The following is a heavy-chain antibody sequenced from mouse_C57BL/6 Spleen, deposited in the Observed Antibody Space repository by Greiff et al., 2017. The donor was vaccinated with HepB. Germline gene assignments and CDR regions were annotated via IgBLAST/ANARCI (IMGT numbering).Heavy chain of an antibody. CDR2: ISSGGSYT. CDR3: ASGGLRRYFDY. V-gene: IGHV5-6*01. J-gene: IGHJ2*01. CDR1: GFTFSSYG. Sequence: EVQGVESGGDLVKPGGSLKLSCAASGFTFSSYGMSWVRQTPDKRLEWVATISSGGSYTYYPDSVKGRFTISRDNAKNTLYLQMSSLKSEDTAMYYCASGGLRRYFDYWGQGTTLTVSS. D-gene: IGHD2-4*01.